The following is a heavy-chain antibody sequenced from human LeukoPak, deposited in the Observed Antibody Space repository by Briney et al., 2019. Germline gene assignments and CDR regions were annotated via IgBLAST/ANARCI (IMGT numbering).Heavy chain of an antibody. Sequence: GASVKVSCKASGYTFTSYYMHWVRQAPGQGLEWMGIINPSGGSTSYAQKSQGRVTMTRDTSTSTVYMELSSLRSEDTAVYYCARGITIFGVVIMFRDWFDPWGQGTLVTVSS. D-gene: IGHD3-3*01. V-gene: IGHV1-46*03. CDR1: GYTFTSYY. J-gene: IGHJ5*02. CDR2: INPSGGST. CDR3: ARGITIFGVVIMFRDWFDP.